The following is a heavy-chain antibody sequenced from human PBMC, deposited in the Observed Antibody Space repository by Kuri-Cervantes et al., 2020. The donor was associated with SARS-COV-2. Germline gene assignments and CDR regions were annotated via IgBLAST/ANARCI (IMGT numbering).Heavy chain of an antibody. CDR2: ICTSGST. V-gene: IGHV4-61*09. Sequence: LRLSCIVSGVAIDSNSYYWSWIRQPAGKGLEWIGHICTSGSTNYNPSLKSRVTISVDTSKNQFSLKPSSVTAADTAVYYCARSGRVVPAASFDPWGQGTLVTVSS. J-gene: IGHJ5*02. CDR1: GVAIDSNSYY. D-gene: IGHD2-2*01. CDR3: ARSGRVVPAASFDP.